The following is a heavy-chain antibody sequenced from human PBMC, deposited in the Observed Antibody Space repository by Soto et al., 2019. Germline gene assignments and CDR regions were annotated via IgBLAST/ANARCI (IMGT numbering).Heavy chain of an antibody. J-gene: IGHJ6*03. Sequence: SETLSLTCAVYGGSFSGYYWSWIRQPPGKGLEWIGYIYYSGSTNYNPSLKSRVTISVDTSKNQFSLKLSSVTAADTAVYYCASGSNYDFWSGYSYYMDVWGKGTTVTVSS. CDR2: IYYSGST. CDR3: ASGSNYDFWSGYSYYMDV. CDR1: GGSFSGYY. D-gene: IGHD3-3*01. V-gene: IGHV4-59*01.